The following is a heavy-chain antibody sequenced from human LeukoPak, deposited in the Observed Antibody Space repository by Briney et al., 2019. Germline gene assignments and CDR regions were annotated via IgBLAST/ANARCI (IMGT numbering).Heavy chain of an antibody. D-gene: IGHD5-12*01. CDR2: IIPIFGTA. Sequence: GSSVKVSCKASGGTFSSYAISWVRQAPGQGLEWMGRIIPIFGTANYAQKFQGRVTITADKSTSTAYMELSSLRSEDTAVYYCASQGAYSGYEGGHWGQGTLVTVSS. V-gene: IGHV1-69*06. CDR3: ASQGAYSGYEGGH. J-gene: IGHJ4*02. CDR1: GGTFSSYA.